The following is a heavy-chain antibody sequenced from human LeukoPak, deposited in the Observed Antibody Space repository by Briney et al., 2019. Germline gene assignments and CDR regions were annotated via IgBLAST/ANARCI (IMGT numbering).Heavy chain of an antibody. CDR3: ATEAYTSGWIKAYDY. J-gene: IGHJ4*02. CDR2: IYTGGGTT. CDR1: GYTLSTYH. V-gene: IGHV1-46*01. Sequence: GNSVKVSCKASGYTLSTYHLHWVRKVLGLCLVWMGLIYTGGGTTSYAQKFKARVTMTGDTSTSTVYMELSSLRSEDTAVYYCATEAYTSGWIKAYDYWGQGTLVTVSS. D-gene: IGHD6-19*01.